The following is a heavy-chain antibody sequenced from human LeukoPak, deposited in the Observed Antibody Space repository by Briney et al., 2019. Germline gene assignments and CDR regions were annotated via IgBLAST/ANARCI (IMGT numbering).Heavy chain of an antibody. CDR3: ARAVAGTDAFDI. CDR1: GGSLSSYY. V-gene: IGHV4-59*01. CDR2: ISYSGTT. D-gene: IGHD6-19*01. J-gene: IGHJ3*02. Sequence: SETLSLTCTVSGGSLSSYYWSWIRQPPGKGLEWIGYISYSGTTNYNPSLKSRVTISLVTSKNQFSLKLSSVTAADTAVYYCARAVAGTDAFDIWGQGTMVTVSS.